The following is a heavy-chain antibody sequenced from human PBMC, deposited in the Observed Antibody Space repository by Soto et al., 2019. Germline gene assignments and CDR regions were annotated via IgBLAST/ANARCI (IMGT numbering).Heavy chain of an antibody. CDR2: IYYSWST. D-gene: IGHD2-2*01. Sequence: SETLSLTRPVSGGSISSGGYYWSWIRKHPGKGLEWIGYIYYSWSTYYNPSLKSRVTISVDTSKNQFSLKLSYVSAADMAVYYCARNHAIGYCSSTSCYGQSYNWFDPVGQGTLVNVSS. CDR1: GGSISSGGYY. V-gene: IGHV4-31*03. J-gene: IGHJ5*02. CDR3: ARNHAIGYCSSTSCYGQSYNWFDP.